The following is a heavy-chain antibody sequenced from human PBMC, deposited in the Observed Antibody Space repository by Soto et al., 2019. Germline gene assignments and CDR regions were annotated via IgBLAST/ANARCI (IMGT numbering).Heavy chain of an antibody. D-gene: IGHD3-22*01. CDR2: IYYRGGT. V-gene: IGHV4-61*08. Sequence: SETLSLTCTISGGSVSSGDYYWSWIRQSPGKGLEWIGNIYYRGGTSYNPSLKTRPTISADTSKKQVSLRLSSVTAADTAVYHCARARGDSYDSGGYHQAYYFAYWGQGTLVTVSS. CDR3: ARARGDSYDSGGYHQAYYFAY. CDR1: GGSVSSGDYY. J-gene: IGHJ4*02.